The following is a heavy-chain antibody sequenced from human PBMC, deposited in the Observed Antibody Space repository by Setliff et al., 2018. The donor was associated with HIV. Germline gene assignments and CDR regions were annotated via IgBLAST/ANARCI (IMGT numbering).Heavy chain of an antibody. V-gene: IGHV1-18*01. CDR3: ARTPYSSAWPGNY. Sequence: ASVKVSCKASGYTFSDYDVAWVRQAPGQGLEWMGWISGYSGHTSYAQKIQGRVTMTTDTSTSTAYMEVRSLTSDDTAVYYCARTPYSSAWPGNYWGQGTLVTVSS. CDR1: GYTFSDYD. D-gene: IGHD6-19*01. J-gene: IGHJ4*02. CDR2: ISGYSGHT.